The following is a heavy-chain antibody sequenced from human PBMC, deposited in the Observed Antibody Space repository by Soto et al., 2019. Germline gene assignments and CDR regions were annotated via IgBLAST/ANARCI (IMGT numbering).Heavy chain of an antibody. CDR1: GCSISSGDYY. D-gene: IGHD3-3*01. Sequence: PSETPSLTCTVSGCSISSGDYYWSWILHYPGKGLEFIGYIYEGGSVDYNPSLKSRVSISVDTSKNQFSLNLSSVTAADTAVYYCARGRDDFGIGYYPLRSYRAQGTLVTVSS. CDR2: IYEGGSV. J-gene: IGHJ4*02. CDR3: ARGRDDFGIGYYPLRSY. V-gene: IGHV4-30-4*01.